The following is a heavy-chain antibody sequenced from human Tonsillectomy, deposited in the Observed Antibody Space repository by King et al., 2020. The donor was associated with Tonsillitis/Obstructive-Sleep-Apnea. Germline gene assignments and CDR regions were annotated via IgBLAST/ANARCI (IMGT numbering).Heavy chain of an antibody. V-gene: IGHV4-34*01. D-gene: IGHD5-12*01. J-gene: IGHJ4*02. CDR3: AREEVATILYDY. CDR2: INHSGST. CDR1: GGSFSGYY. Sequence: VQLQQWGAGLLKPSETLSLTCAVYGGSFSGYYWSWIRQPPGKGLEWIGEINHSGSTNYNPSLKSRVTISVETSKNQFSLKLSSVTAADTAVYYCAREEVATILYDYWGQGTLVTVSS.